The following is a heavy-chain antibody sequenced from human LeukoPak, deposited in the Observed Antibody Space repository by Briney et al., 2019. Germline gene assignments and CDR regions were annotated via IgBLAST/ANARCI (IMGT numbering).Heavy chain of an antibody. Sequence: GGSLRPSCAASGFSFSNYWMSRVRQAPGKGLEWVANIGHDGSEKNYVDSVKGRFTISRDNAKNSLYLQMSSLRAEDTAVYYCARRGGPGDYWGQGTLVTVSS. CDR3: ARRGGPGDY. CDR2: IGHDGSEK. J-gene: IGHJ4*02. CDR1: GFSFSNYW. V-gene: IGHV3-7*01.